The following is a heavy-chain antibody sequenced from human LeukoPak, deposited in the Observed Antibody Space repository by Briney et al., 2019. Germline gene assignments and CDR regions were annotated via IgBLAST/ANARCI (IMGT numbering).Heavy chain of an antibody. Sequence: KTSETLSLTCTVSGGSISSSSYYWGWIRQPPGKGLEWIGSIYYSGSTNYNPSLKSRVTISVDTSKNQFSLKLSSVTAADTAVYYCARGPRYCSSTSCPGHYYYYYGMDVWGQGTTVTVSS. V-gene: IGHV4-39*07. CDR2: IYYSGST. D-gene: IGHD2-2*01. CDR1: GGSISSSSYY. CDR3: ARGPRYCSSTSCPGHYYYYYGMDV. J-gene: IGHJ6*02.